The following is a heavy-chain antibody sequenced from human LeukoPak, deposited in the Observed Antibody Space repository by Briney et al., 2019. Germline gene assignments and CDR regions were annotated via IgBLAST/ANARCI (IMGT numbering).Heavy chain of an antibody. CDR2: IYYSGST. CDR1: GSSISSYY. V-gene: IGHV4-59*08. Sequence: PSETLSLTCTVSGSSISSYYWSWIRQPPGKGLEWIGYIYYSGSTNYNPSLKSRVTISLDTSKNQFSLKLSSVTAADTAVYYCARQSCSSTSCYVAYGMDVWGQGTTVTVSS. J-gene: IGHJ6*02. CDR3: ARQSCSSTSCYVAYGMDV. D-gene: IGHD2-2*01.